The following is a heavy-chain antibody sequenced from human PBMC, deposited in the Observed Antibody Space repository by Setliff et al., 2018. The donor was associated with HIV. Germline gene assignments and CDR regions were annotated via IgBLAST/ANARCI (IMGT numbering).Heavy chain of an antibody. CDR1: GGSISSSSYY. Sequence: SETLSLTCTVSGGSISSSSYYWGWIRQPPGKGLEWIGSIYYSGSTYYNPSLKSRVTISVDMSKNQFSLKLSSVTAADTAVYYYAGGPGYCSGGTCYPGGWFDPWGQGTLVTVSS. CDR3: AGGPGYCSGGTCYPGGWFDP. J-gene: IGHJ5*02. V-gene: IGHV4-39*07. CDR2: IYYSGST. D-gene: IGHD2-15*01.